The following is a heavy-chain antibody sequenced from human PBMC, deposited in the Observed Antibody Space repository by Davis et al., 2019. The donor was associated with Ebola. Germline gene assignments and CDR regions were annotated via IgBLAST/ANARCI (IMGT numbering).Heavy chain of an antibody. CDR2: IKQDGSEK. D-gene: IGHD5-18*01. CDR3: ARVTLEAWIQLWLSFDY. V-gene: IGHV3-7*01. Sequence: GESLKISCAASGFTFSSYWMSWVRQAPGKGLEWVANIKQDGSEKYYVDSVKGRFTISRDNAKNSLYLQMNSLRAEDTAVYYCARVTLEAWIQLWLSFDYWGQGTLVTVSS. CDR1: GFTFSSYW. J-gene: IGHJ4*02.